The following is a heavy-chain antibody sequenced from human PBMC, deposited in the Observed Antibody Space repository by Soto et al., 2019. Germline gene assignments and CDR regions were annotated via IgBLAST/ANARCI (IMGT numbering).Heavy chain of an antibody. CDR3: ARELKSGPFDY. CDR2: TWYDGSNK. V-gene: IGHV3-33*01. CDR1: GFTFSSYD. Sequence: VGSLRLSCAASGFTFSSYDMHWVRQAPGKGLEWVAITWYDGSNKYYADSVKGRFTISRDNSKNTLYLQMDSLRAEDTAVYYCARELKSGPFDYWGQGTLVTVSS. D-gene: IGHD2-8*02. J-gene: IGHJ4*02.